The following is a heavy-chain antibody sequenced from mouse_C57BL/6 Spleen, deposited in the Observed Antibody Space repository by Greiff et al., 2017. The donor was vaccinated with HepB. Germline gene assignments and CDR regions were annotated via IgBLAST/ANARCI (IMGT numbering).Heavy chain of an antibody. V-gene: IGHV1-59*01. CDR1: GYTFTSYW. Sequence: VQLQQPGAELVRPGTSVKLSCKASGYTFTSYWMHWVKQRPGQGLEWIGVIDPSDSYTNYNQKFKGKATLTVDTSSSTAYMQLSSLTSEDSAVYYCARRDGNYALLAMDYWGQGTSVTVSS. J-gene: IGHJ4*01. D-gene: IGHD2-1*01. CDR2: IDPSDSYT. CDR3: ARRDGNYALLAMDY.